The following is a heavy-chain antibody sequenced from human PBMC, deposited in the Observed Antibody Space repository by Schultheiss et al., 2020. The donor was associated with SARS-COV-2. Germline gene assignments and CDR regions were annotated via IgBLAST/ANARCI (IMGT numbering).Heavy chain of an antibody. CDR3: ARDPGRVGAGGAFDY. CDR2: IKQDGSEK. CDR1: GFTFSRYW. V-gene: IGHV3-7*01. Sequence: GGSLRLSCAASGFTFSRYWMSWIRQAPGKGLEWVANIKQDGSEKYYVDSVKGRFTISRDNAKNSLYLQMNSLSAADPAVYYCARDPGRVGAGGAFDYWGQGTLGSVS. D-gene: IGHD1-26*01. J-gene: IGHJ4*02.